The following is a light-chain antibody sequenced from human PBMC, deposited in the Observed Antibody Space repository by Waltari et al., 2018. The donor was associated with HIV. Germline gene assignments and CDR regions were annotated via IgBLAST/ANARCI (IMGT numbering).Light chain of an antibody. CDR2: GAS. V-gene: IGKV3-20*01. Sequence: EIVLTQSPGTLSLSPGERATLSCRASQSVSRNYLAWYEQKYGQAPRLLIYGASSRATGIPDRCSGSGSGTDFTLTISSLEPEDFAVYYCHHYSSSPITFGQGTRLEIK. CDR3: HHYSSSPIT. J-gene: IGKJ5*01. CDR1: QSVSRNY.